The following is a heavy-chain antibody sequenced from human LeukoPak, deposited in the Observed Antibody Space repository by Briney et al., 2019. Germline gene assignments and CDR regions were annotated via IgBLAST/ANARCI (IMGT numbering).Heavy chain of an antibody. CDR2: IIPIFGTA. Sequence: ASVKVSCKASGGTFTSYAISWVRQAPGQGLEWMGGIIPIFGTANYAQKFQGRVTITADESTSTAYMELSSLRSEDTAVYYCARAQRGYSYGLYYYYYGMDVWGQGTTVTVSS. D-gene: IGHD5-18*01. J-gene: IGHJ6*02. CDR3: ARAQRGYSYGLYYYYYGMDV. V-gene: IGHV1-69*13. CDR1: GGTFTSYA.